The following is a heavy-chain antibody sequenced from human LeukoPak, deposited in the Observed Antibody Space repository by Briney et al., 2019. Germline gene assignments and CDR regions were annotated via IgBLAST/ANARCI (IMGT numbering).Heavy chain of an antibody. J-gene: IGHJ5*02. D-gene: IGHD2-15*01. CDR2: IIPIFGTA. CDR1: GGTFSSYA. CDR3: AREIAATRTNWFDP. V-gene: IGHV1-69*13. Sequence: GASVKVSCKASGGTFSSYAISWVRQAPGQGLEWMGGIIPIFGTANYAQKFQGRVTITADESTGTAYMELSSLRSEDTAVYYCAREIAATRTNWFDPWGQGTLVTVSS.